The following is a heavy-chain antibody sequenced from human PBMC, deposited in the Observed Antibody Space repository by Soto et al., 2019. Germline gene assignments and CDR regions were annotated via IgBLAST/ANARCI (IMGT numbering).Heavy chain of an antibody. D-gene: IGHD3-3*01. V-gene: IGHV1-69*08. CDR1: GGTFSSYT. J-gene: IGHJ5*02. Sequence: QVQLVQSGAEVKKPGSSVKVSCNATGGTFSSYTISWVRQAPGQGLEWMGSINTILGRANNAQTFQGRVTITADKCTSTGVTELSSLRTEATAVYYCTRDRHALGFFANWCYPWGQGTPFAFSS. CDR2: INTILGRA. CDR3: TRDRHALGFFANWCYP.